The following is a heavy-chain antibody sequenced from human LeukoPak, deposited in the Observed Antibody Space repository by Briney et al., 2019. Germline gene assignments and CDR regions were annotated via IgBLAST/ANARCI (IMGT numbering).Heavy chain of an antibody. D-gene: IGHD4-11*01. Sequence: SETLSLTCTVSGGSISSYYWSWIRQPPGKGLEWIGYIYYSGSTNYNPSLKSRVTIPVDTSKNQFSLKLSSVTAADTAVYYCARGPGGYDYSNPNWFDPWGQGTLVTVSS. V-gene: IGHV4-59*01. J-gene: IGHJ5*02. CDR1: GGSISSYY. CDR3: ARGPGGYDYSNPNWFDP. CDR2: IYYSGST.